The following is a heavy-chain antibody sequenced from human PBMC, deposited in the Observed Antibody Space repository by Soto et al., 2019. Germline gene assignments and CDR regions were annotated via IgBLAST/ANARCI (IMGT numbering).Heavy chain of an antibody. Sequence: QVQLVESGGGVVQPGRSLRLSCAASGFTFSNYAMHWVRQAPGKGLEWVAVISYDGGNKYYADSVKGRFTISRDKSKNTLYLQMNSLRAEDTAVYFCAKGGPGYSSMLVNFDYWGQGTLVTVSS. CDR1: GFTFSNYA. V-gene: IGHV3-30*18. CDR3: AKGGPGYSSMLVNFDY. J-gene: IGHJ4*02. CDR2: ISYDGGNK. D-gene: IGHD6-13*01.